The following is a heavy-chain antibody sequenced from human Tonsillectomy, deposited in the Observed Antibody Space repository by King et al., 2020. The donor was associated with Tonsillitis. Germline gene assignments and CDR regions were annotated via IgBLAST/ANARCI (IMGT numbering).Heavy chain of an antibody. V-gene: IGHV3-30*18. CDR2: ISYDGSNK. J-gene: IGHJ6*02. Sequence: VQLVESGGGVVQPGRSLRLSCAASGFTFSSYGMHWVRQAPGKGLEWVAVISYDGSNKYYADSVKGRFTISRDNSKNTLYLQMNSLRAEDTAVYYCANPGRTDYGGNKPYYYYGMDVWGQGTTVTVSS. CDR3: ANPGRTDYGGNKPYYYYGMDV. CDR1: GFTFSSYG. D-gene: IGHD4-23*01.